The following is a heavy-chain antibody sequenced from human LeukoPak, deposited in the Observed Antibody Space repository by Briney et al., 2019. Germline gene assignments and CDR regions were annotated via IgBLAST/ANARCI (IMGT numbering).Heavy chain of an antibody. D-gene: IGHD1-26*01. J-gene: IGHJ6*03. V-gene: IGHV3-11*04. CDR2: ISSSGSTI. CDR1: GFTFSDYY. Sequence: GGSLRLSCAASGFTFSDYYMSWIRQAPGKGLEWLSYISSSGSTINYADSVRGRFTISRDNAKDSLYLQMNSLGPEDTAVYYCARDPYSGNYGNYYYYYMDVWGKGTTVTISS. CDR3: ARDPYSGNYGNYYYYYMDV.